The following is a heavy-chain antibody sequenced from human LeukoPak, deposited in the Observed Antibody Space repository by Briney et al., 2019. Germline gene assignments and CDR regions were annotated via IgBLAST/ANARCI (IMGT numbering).Heavy chain of an antibody. CDR1: GFTFSNSA. CDR2: ISDGGDAT. D-gene: IGHD3-16*02. Sequence: GESLKISCAASGFTFSNSAKSWVRQAPGKGLEWVSGISDGGDATYYADSVKGRFTISKDFYRNTLYLQMNSLRAEDTALYYCAKGYKGYVWGSSRYTGTYYYDYWGQGTLVTVSS. J-gene: IGHJ4*02. CDR3: AKGYKGYVWGSSRYTGTYYYDY. V-gene: IGHV3-23*01.